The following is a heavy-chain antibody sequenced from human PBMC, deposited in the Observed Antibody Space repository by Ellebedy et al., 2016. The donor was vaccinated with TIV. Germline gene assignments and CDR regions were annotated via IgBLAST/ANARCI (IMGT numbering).Heavy chain of an antibody. CDR3: AREYTESSEFFGWFDP. J-gene: IGHJ5*02. CDR1: GFTIRNYG. Sequence: PGGSLRLSCEASGFTIRNYGMHWVRQAPGKGLEWVAVIWHDGSTEYYGDSVKGRFTISRDNSRNTLYLRMFSLRAEDTAVYYCAREYTESSEFFGWFDPWGQGTLVTVSS. CDR2: IWHDGSTE. V-gene: IGHV3-33*08. D-gene: IGHD2-2*02.